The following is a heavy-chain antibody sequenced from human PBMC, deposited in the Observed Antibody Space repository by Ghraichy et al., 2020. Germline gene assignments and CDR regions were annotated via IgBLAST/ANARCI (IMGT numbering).Heavy chain of an antibody. V-gene: IGHV3-7*01. Sequence: GESLNISCAAAGFTFSSYWMSRVRQAPGKGLEWVANIKKDGSEKYYVDSVKGRFTISRDNAKNSLYLQMNSLRAEDTAVYYCARDLGSGWYFDYWGQGTLVTVSS. CDR3: ARDLGSGWYFDY. CDR2: IKKDGSEK. J-gene: IGHJ4*02. CDR1: GFTFSSYW. D-gene: IGHD6-19*01.